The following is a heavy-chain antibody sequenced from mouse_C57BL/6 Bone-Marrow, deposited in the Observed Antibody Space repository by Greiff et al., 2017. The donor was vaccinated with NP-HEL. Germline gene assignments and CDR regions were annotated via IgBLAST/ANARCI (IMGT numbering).Heavy chain of an antibody. Sequence: LQESGAELARPGASVKLSCKASGYTFTSYGISWVKQRTGQGLEWIGEIYPRSGNTYYNEKFKGKATLTADKSSSTAYMELRSLTSEDSAVYFCARRGDYDRFAYWGQGTLVTVSA. V-gene: IGHV1-81*01. D-gene: IGHD2-4*01. CDR2: IYPRSGNT. CDR3: ARRGDYDRFAY. J-gene: IGHJ3*01. CDR1: GYTFTSYG.